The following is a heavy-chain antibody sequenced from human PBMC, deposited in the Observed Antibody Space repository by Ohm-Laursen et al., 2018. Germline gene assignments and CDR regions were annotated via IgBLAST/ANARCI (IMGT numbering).Heavy chain of an antibody. D-gene: IGHD2-21*02. CDR2: ISDDGKAT. V-gene: IGHV3-23*01. CDR3: AIPYCGGNCSDPIDS. CDR1: GFTFSSYA. Sequence: SLRLSCAASGFTFSSYAMSWVRQAPGKGLEWVSAISDDGKATFYADSLKGRFTISRDNAKKSLFLQMNSLRVEDTAVYYCAIPYCGGNCSDPIDSWGQGTLVTVSS. J-gene: IGHJ4*02.